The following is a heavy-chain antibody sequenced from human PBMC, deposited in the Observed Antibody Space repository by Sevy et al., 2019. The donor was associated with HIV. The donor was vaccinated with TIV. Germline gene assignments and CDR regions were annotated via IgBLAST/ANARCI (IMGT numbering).Heavy chain of an antibody. J-gene: IGHJ4*02. Sequence: GGSLRLSCAASGFTFSSYGMHWVRQAPGKGLEWVAVISYDGSNKYYADSVKGRFTISRDNSKNTLYLQMNSLRAEDTAVYYCANLDYGINYYDYWGQGTLVTVSS. CDR1: GFTFSSYG. CDR3: ANLDYGINYYDY. D-gene: IGHD4-17*01. CDR2: ISYDGSNK. V-gene: IGHV3-30*18.